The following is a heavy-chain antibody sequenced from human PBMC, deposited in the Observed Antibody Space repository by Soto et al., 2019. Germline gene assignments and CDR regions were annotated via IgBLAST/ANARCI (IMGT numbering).Heavy chain of an antibody. D-gene: IGHD6-19*01. V-gene: IGHV3-23*01. CDR2: ISGSGGDT. J-gene: IGHJ4*02. Sequence: EVQLLESGGGLVQPGGSLRLSCAASGFTFSSYAMSWVRQAPGKGLEWASAISGSGGDTYYADSVKGRFTISRDNSKNTLYLQMNSLRAEDTAVYYCAKDLRVMIAVADHFDDWGQGTLVTVSS. CDR3: AKDLRVMIAVADHFDD. CDR1: GFTFSSYA.